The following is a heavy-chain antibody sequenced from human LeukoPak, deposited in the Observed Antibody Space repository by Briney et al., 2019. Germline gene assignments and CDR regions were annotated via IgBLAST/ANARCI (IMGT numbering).Heavy chain of an antibody. CDR3: ARSCCQLPYYYYYYGMDV. Sequence: PGGSLRLSCAASGFTFSGYWMHWVRQAPGKGLEWVAGINYDGSSTYYADSVKGRFTISRDNSKNTLYLQMNSLRAEDTAVYYCARSCCQLPYYYYYYGMDVWGQGTTVTVSS. CDR1: GFTFSGYW. J-gene: IGHJ6*02. V-gene: IGHV3-74*01. D-gene: IGHD2-2*01. CDR2: INYDGSST.